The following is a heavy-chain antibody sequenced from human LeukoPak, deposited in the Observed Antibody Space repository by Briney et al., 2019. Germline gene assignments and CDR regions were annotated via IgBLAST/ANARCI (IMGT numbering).Heavy chain of an antibody. CDR2: ISAYNGNT. V-gene: IGHV1-18*01. D-gene: IGHD3-10*01. CDR1: GYTFTSYG. Sequence: ASVKVSCKASGYTFTSYGISWVRQAPGQGLEWMGWISAYNGNTNYAQKLQGRVTMTTDTSTSTAYMELRSLRSDDTAVYYCAREMVRGVIMGRSDYWGQGTLVTVSS. J-gene: IGHJ4*02. CDR3: AREMVRGVIMGRSDY.